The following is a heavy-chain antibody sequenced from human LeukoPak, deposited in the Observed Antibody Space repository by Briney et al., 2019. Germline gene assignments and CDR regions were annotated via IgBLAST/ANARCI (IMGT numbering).Heavy chain of an antibody. D-gene: IGHD2-2*01. J-gene: IGHJ5*02. CDR2: IRYDGSNK. CDR1: GFTFSSYG. CDR3: AKDGGYCSSTSCPEDNWFDP. V-gene: IGHV3-30*02. Sequence: GGSLRLSCAASGFTFSSYGMHWVRQAPGKGLEWVAFIRYDGSNKYYADSVKGRFTISRDNSKNTLYLQMNSLRAEDTAVHYCAKDGGYCSSTSCPEDNWFDPWGQGTLVTVSS.